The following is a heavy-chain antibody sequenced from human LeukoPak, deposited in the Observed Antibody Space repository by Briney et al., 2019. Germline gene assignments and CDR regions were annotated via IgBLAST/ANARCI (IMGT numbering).Heavy chain of an antibody. CDR2: IYYSGGT. J-gene: IGHJ6*03. V-gene: IGHV4-59*11. Sequence: SETLSLTCTVSGGSISSHYWSWIRQPPGKGLEWIGYIYYSGGTNYNPSLKSRVTISVDTSKNQFSLKLSSVTAADTAVYYCARVTGEDYYYYMDVWGKGTTVTVSS. CDR3: ARVTGEDYYYYMDV. CDR1: GGSISSHY. D-gene: IGHD7-27*01.